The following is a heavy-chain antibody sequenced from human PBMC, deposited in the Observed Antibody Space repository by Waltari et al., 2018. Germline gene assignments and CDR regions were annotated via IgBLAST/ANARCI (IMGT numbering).Heavy chain of an antibody. Sequence: EVQLVESGGDLVTSGRYLSLACAASGFTFGDYAMSWFGPAPGKGLEWVSFIRTSAYGGTTEYAASVRGRFTISRDDSNSIAYLQMNSLKTEDTAIYYCTRRRAVNWFDPWGQGTLVTVSS. CDR3: TRRRAVNWFDP. V-gene: IGHV3-49*05. J-gene: IGHJ5*02. CDR2: IRTSAYGGTT. CDR1: GFTFGDYA.